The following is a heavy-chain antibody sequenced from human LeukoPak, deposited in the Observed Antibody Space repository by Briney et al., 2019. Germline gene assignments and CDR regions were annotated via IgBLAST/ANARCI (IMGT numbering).Heavy chain of an antibody. CDR2: IIPIFGIA. V-gene: IGHV1-69*13. J-gene: IGHJ4*02. Sequence: ASVKVSCKASGGTFSSYAISWVRQAPGQGLEWMGGIIPIFGIANYAQKFQGRVTITADESTSTAYMELSSLRSEDTAVYYCARETGDSSGYLEWNYFDYWGQGTLVTVSS. D-gene: IGHD3-22*01. CDR1: GGTFSSYA. CDR3: ARETGDSSGYLEWNYFDY.